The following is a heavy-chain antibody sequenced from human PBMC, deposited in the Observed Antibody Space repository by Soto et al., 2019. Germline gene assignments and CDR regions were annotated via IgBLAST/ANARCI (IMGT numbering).Heavy chain of an antibody. Sequence: SETLSLTCAVSGGSISSGGYSWSWIRQPPGKGLEWIGYIYYSGNTYFNPSLKSRVTLSVDTSKNQFSLNLSSVTAADTAVYYCVRYCSTTKCPSDYWGQGTLVTVSS. CDR1: GGSISSGGYS. V-gene: IGHV4-30-2*05. D-gene: IGHD2-2*01. CDR2: IYYSGNT. CDR3: VRYCSTTKCPSDY. J-gene: IGHJ4*02.